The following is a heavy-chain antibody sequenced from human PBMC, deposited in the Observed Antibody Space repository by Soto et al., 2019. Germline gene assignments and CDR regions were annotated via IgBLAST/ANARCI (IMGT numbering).Heavy chain of an antibody. J-gene: IGHJ3*02. D-gene: IGHD3-22*01. CDR3: ASPTYYYDSSGHQTNRGAFDI. CDR1: GGTFSSYA. V-gene: IGHV1-69*13. CDR2: IIPIFGTA. Sequence: GASVKVSCKASGGTFSSYAISWVRQAPGQGLEWMGGIIPIFGTANYAQKFQGRVTITADESTSTAYMELSSLRSEDTAVYYCASPTYYYDSSGHQTNRGAFDIWGQGTMVTVS.